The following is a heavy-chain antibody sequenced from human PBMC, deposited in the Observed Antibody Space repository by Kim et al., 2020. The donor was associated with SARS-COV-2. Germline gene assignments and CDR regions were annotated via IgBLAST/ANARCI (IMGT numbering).Heavy chain of an antibody. CDR3: AANGRLAWFGPTDAFDV. CDR2: IVVGRGNT. CDR1: GFTFSTSA. V-gene: IGHV1-58*01. D-gene: IGHD3-10*01. J-gene: IGHJ3*01. Sequence: SVKVSCKASGFTFSTSAVQWVRQARGERLEWIGWIVVGRGNTKTALDFQERVTITRDMSTSTVYMELSSLTSEDTAVYYCAANGRLAWFGPTDAFDVWGQGTLLTASS.